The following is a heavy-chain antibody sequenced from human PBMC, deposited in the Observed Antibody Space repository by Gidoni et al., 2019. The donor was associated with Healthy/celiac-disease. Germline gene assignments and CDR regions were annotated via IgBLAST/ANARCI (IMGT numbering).Heavy chain of an antibody. J-gene: IGHJ4*02. CDR1: GLPFSSYA. CDR2: IRGSGGST. Sequence: EVQRLESGGGLVQPGGSLRLYWAASGLPFSSYAMSWVRQASGKGLEWVSAIRGSGGSTYYADSVKGLFTISRDNSKNTLYLQMNSLRAEDTAVYYCARVMFWSGYYTGLDYWGQGTLVTVSS. V-gene: IGHV3-23*01. D-gene: IGHD3-3*01. CDR3: ARVMFWSGYYTGLDY.